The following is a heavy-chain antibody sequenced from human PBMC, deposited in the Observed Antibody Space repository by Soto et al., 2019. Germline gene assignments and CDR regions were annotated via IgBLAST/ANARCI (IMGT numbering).Heavy chain of an antibody. Sequence: SETLSLTCTVSGGSISSYYWSWIRQPPGKGLEWIGYIYYSGSTNYNPSLKSRVTISVDTSKNQFSLKLNSVTAADTAVYYCARRIAAALYYMDVWGKGTTVTVS. CDR3: ARRIAAALYYMDV. J-gene: IGHJ6*03. V-gene: IGHV4-59*08. CDR1: GGSISSYY. CDR2: IYYSGST. D-gene: IGHD6-13*01.